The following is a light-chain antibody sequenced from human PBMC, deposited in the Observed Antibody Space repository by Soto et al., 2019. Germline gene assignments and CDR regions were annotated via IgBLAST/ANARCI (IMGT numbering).Light chain of an antibody. V-gene: IGKV3-20*01. CDR2: GAS. CDR1: QSVIFSY. CDR3: HQYGTSRPWT. J-gene: IGKJ1*01. Sequence: EIVLTQSPGTLSLSPGERATPSCRASQSVIFSYLAWYQQKPGQAPRLLIYGASSRATGIPDKFSGSGSGIDFTLTISRLEPEDFAVYYCHQYGTSRPWTFGQGTKVEI.